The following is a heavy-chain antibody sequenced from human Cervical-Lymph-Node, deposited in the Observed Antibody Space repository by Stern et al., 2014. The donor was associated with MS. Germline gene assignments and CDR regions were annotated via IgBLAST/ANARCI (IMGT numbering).Heavy chain of an antibody. V-gene: IGHV3-11*06. D-gene: IGHD3-10*01. CDR2: ISSSSSYT. J-gene: IGHJ5*02. CDR1: GFTFSDYY. Sequence: QLLESGGGLVKPGGSLRLSCAASGFTFSDYYISWIRQAPGKGLEWVSYISSSSSYTNYADSVKGRFTISRDNAKNSLYLQMNSLRAEDTAVYYCARDQGFGESQSNWFDPWGQGTLVTVSS. CDR3: ARDQGFGESQSNWFDP.